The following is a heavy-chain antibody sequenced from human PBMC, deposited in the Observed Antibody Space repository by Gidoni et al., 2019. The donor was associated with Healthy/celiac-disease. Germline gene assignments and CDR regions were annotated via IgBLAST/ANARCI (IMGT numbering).Heavy chain of an antibody. J-gene: IGHJ4*02. CDR3: AIGYSGSDY. D-gene: IGHD1-26*01. CDR1: GFPFSSYA. Sequence: EVQLLESGGGLVQPGGSLRLSCSASGFPFSSYAMSWVRQAPGKGLEGVSAISGSGGSTYYADSGKGRFTISRDNSKNTLYLQMNSLRAEDTAVYYCAIGYSGSDYWGQGTLVTVSS. V-gene: IGHV3-23*01. CDR2: ISGSGGST.